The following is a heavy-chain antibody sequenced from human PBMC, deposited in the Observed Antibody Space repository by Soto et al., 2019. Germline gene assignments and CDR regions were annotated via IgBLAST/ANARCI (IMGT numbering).Heavy chain of an antibody. CDR3: ARGRLVPAVNFDY. Sequence: SETLSLTCAVYGGSFSGYYWTWIRQPPGTGLEWIGEINHSGSTNYNPSLKSRVTISVDGSKNQFSLKVNSVTAADTAVYYCARGRLVPAVNFDYWGQGALVTVSS. CDR2: INHSGST. V-gene: IGHV4-34*01. CDR1: GGSFSGYY. D-gene: IGHD2-2*01. J-gene: IGHJ4*02.